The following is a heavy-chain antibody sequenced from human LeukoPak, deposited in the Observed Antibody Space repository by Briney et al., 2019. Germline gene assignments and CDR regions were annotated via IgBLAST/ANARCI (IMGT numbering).Heavy chain of an antibody. CDR1: GFTFSRYA. CDR2: IKQDGSEK. D-gene: IGHD5-24*01. J-gene: IGHJ5*02. V-gene: IGHV3-7*05. CDR3: ARASDPWLQLT. Sequence: PGGSLRLSCAASGFTFSRYAMNWVRQAPGKGLEWVGNIKQDGSEKRYADSVRGRFSISRDNAQTSLYLQMNSLRAEDTAVYYCARASDPWLQLTWGQGTLVTVSS.